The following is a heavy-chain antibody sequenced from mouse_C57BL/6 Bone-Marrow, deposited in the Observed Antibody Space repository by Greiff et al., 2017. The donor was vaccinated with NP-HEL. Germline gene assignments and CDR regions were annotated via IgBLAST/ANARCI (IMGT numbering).Heavy chain of an antibody. CDR1: GYTFTNYW. CDR3: ARGEGLRYFDY. J-gene: IGHJ2*01. Sequence: VKLQESGAELVRPGTSVKMSCKASGYTFTNYWIGWAKQRPGHGLEWIGDIYPGGGYTNYNEKFKGKATLTADKSSSTAYMQFSSLTSEDSAIYYCARGEGLRYFDYWGQGTTLTVSS. D-gene: IGHD1-1*01. V-gene: IGHV1-63*01. CDR2: IYPGGGYT.